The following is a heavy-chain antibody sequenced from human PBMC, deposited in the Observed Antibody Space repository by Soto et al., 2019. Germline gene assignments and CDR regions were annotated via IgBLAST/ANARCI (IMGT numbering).Heavy chain of an antibody. D-gene: IGHD7-27*01. CDR3: ASDRDWGFDY. CDR1: GFTFSSYP. CDR2: IRSSGDTI. J-gene: IGHJ4*02. V-gene: IGHV3-48*03. Sequence: EVQLVESGGGLVQPGGSLTLSCAASGFTFSSYPMNWVRLAPGKGLEWISHIRSSGDTIQYADSVKGRFTISRDNAKNSLYLQMNSLRDEDTAVYYCASDRDWGFDYWGQGTLVTVSS.